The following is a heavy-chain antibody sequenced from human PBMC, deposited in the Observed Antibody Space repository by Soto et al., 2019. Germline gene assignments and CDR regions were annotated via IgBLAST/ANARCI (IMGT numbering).Heavy chain of an antibody. CDR2: INPNSGGT. V-gene: IGHV1-2*02. J-gene: IGHJ3*02. Sequence: ASVKVSCKASGYTFTGYYMHWVRQAPGQGLEWMGWINPNSGGTNYAQKFQGRVTMTRDTSISTAYMELSRLRSDDTAVYYCAGMTTVTYAFDIWGQGTMVTVSS. CDR1: GYTFTGYY. D-gene: IGHD4-17*01. CDR3: AGMTTVTYAFDI.